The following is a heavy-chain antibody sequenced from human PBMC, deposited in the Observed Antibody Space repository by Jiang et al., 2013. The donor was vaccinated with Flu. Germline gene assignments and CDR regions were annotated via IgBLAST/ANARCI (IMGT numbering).Heavy chain of an antibody. J-gene: IGHJ6*04. CDR3: ARHPNPILYDYDSSGQGYYGMDV. Sequence: KKPGESLKISCKGSGYSFTSYWIGWVRQMPGKGLEWMGIIYPGDSDTRYSPSFQGQVTISADKSISTAYLQWSSLKASDTAMYYCARHPNPILYDYDSSGQGYYGMDVWGKGTTVTVSS. CDR2: IYPGDSDT. CDR1: GYSFTSYW. D-gene: IGHD3-22*01. V-gene: IGHV5-51*01.